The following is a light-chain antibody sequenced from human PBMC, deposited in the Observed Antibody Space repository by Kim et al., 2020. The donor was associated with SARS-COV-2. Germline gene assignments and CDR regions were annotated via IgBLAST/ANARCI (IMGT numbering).Light chain of an antibody. CDR1: SSDVGGYNY. J-gene: IGLJ2*01. V-gene: IGLV2-14*03. Sequence: GRSITSSCTGSSSDVGGYNYVSWDQQHPGKAPKLMIYDVSNRPSGVSNRFSGSKSGNTASLTISGLQAEDEADYYCSSYTSSSTLVFGGGTQLTVL. CDR2: DVS. CDR3: SSYTSSSTLV.